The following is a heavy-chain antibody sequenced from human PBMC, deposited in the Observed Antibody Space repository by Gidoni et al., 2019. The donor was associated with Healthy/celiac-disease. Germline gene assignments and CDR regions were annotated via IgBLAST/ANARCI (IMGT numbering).Heavy chain of an antibody. CDR2: ISYDGSNK. CDR1: GFTFSSYG. V-gene: IGHV3-30*18. J-gene: IGHJ3*02. D-gene: IGHD1-26*01. Sequence: QVQLVESGGGVVQPGRSLRLSCAASGFTFSSYGMHWVRQAPGKGLEWVAVISYDGSNKYYADSVKGRFTISRDNSKNTLYLQMNSLRAEDTAVYYCAKDHPYSGTGDAFDIWGQGTMVTVSS. CDR3: AKDHPYSGTGDAFDI.